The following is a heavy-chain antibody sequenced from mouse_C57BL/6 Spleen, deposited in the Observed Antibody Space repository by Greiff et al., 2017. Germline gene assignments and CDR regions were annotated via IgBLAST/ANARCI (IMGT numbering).Heavy chain of an antibody. Sequence: VQLQESGPELVKPGASVKISCKASGYAFSSSWMNWVKQRPGKGLEWIGRIYPGDGDTNYNGKFKGKATLTADKSSSTAYMQLSGLTSEDSAVYFCAKGLPFDYWGQGTTLTVSS. D-gene: IGHD5-5*01. CDR1: GYAFSSSW. J-gene: IGHJ2*01. CDR3: AKGLPFDY. CDR2: IYPGDGDT. V-gene: IGHV1-82*01.